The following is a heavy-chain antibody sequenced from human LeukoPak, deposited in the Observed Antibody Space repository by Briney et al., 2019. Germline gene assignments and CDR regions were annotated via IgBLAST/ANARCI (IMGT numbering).Heavy chain of an antibody. V-gene: IGHV1-69*04. CDR3: ASGESSGYYLDYYYYGMDV. J-gene: IGHJ6*02. CDR1: GGTFSSYA. D-gene: IGHD3-22*01. Sequence: SVKVSCKASGGTFSSYAISWVRQAPGQGLEWMGRIIPILGIANYAQKFQGRVTITADKSTSTAYMELSSLRSEDTAVYYCASGESSGYYLDYYYYGMDVWGQGTTVTVSS. CDR2: IIPILGIA.